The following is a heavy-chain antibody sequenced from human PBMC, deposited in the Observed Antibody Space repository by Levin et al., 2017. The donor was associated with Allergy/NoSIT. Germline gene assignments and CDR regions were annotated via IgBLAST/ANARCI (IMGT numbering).Heavy chain of an antibody. V-gene: IGHV3-23*01. Sequence: PGGSLRLSCAASGFTFGNYAMSWVRQAPGKGLEWVSAVSAGVLITYYADSVKGRFTISRDNSKNTLYLQMNSLRADDTAVYYCAKESYTSSRVDYWGQGTLVTVSS. J-gene: IGHJ4*02. CDR1: GFTFGNYA. CDR2: VSAGVLIT. D-gene: IGHD6-13*01. CDR3: AKESYTSSRVDY.